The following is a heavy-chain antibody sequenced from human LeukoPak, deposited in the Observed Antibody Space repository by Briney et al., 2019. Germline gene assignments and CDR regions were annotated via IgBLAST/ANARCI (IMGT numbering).Heavy chain of an antibody. CDR1: GGSISSSSYY. V-gene: IGHV4-39*01. D-gene: IGHD6-19*01. Sequence: PSETLSLTCTVSGGSISSSSYYWGWIRQPPGKGLEWIGGIYYSGDTYYNPSLKIRRVTISVDTSKNQFSLRLSSVTAADTAVYYCARHQWHYYYYMGVWGKGSTVTVSS. CDR2: IYYSGDT. CDR3: ARHQWHYYYYMGV. J-gene: IGHJ6*03.